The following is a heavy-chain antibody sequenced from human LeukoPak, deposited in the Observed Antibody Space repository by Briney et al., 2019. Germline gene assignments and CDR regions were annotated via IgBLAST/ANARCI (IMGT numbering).Heavy chain of an antibody. J-gene: IGHJ6*03. D-gene: IGHD1-1*01. CDR3: ASDKKERLGFYYYFCMDV. V-gene: IGHV4-4*07. CDR2: MYTSGST. CDR1: GGSISSYS. Sequence: SETLSLTCTVSGGSISSYSWSWIRQPVGKGLEWIGRMYTSGSTNYNPSLKSRVTMSVDTSKNQFSLKLNSVTAADTAVYYCASDKKERLGFYYYFCMDVWGKGTTVTISS.